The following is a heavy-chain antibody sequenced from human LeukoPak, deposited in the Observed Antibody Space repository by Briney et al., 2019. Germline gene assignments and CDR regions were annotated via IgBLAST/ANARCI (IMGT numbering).Heavy chain of an antibody. Sequence: PSETLSLTCTVSGGSISSYYWSWIRQPAGKGLECIGRIHTSGSTNYNPSLKSRVTMSVDTSKNQFSLKVTSVTAADTAVYYCARAWQWLPLDSWGQGTLVTVSS. D-gene: IGHD6-19*01. CDR2: IHTSGST. CDR3: ARAWQWLPLDS. CDR1: GGSISSYY. V-gene: IGHV4-4*07. J-gene: IGHJ4*02.